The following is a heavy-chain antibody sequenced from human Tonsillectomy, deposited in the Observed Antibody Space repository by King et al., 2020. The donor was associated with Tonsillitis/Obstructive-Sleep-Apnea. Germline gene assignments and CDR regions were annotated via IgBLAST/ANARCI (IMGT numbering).Heavy chain of an antibody. CDR2: ISWDGGST. J-gene: IGHJ4*02. Sequence: VQLVESGGVVVQPGGSLRLSCAASKFTVDDYSMQWVRQAPGKGLEWFYLISWDGGSTYYADSVKGRFTISRDNNKKSLYRQMNSLRTEDTALYYCAKDEGYCSSTSCGPIDYWGQGTLVTVSS. D-gene: IGHD2-2*01. CDR3: AKDEGYCSSTSCGPIDY. V-gene: IGHV3-43*01. CDR1: KFTVDDYS.